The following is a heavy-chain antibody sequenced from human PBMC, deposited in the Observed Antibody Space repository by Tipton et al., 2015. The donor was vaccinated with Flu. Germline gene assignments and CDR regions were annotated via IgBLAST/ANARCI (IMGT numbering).Heavy chain of an antibody. CDR2: IYYSGST. D-gene: IGHD3-3*01. J-gene: IGHJ4*02. CDR1: GGSISSSSYY. V-gene: IGHV4-39*01. CDR3: ASRVLRFLEWYSGRSRFDY. Sequence: TLSLTCTVSGGSISSSSYYWGWIRQPPGKGLEWIGSIYYSGSTYYNPSLKSRVTISVDTSKNQFSLKLSSVTAADTAVYYCASRVLRFLEWYSGRSRFDYWGQGTLVTVSS.